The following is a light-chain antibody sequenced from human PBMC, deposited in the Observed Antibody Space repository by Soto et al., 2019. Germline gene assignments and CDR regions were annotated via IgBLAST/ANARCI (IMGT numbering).Light chain of an antibody. CDR3: QQRNIWPPVT. CDR2: GAS. Sequence: IVMTQSPVTLSVSPGERATLSCRASQDIVSNVAWYQQRPGQAPRLLIYGASTRATDIPDRFSGSGSGTEFTLTISGLQSADSAIYYCQQRNIWPPVTFGQGTRLEIK. J-gene: IGKJ5*01. CDR1: QDIVSN. V-gene: IGKV3-15*01.